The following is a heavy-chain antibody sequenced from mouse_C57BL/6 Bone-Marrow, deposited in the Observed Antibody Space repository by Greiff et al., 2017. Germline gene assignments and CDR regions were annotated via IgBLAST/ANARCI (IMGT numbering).Heavy chain of an antibody. CDR2: IHPNSGST. CDR1: GYTFTSYW. V-gene: IGHV1-64*01. D-gene: IGHD2-2*01. Sequence: QVQLQQPGAELVKPGASVKLSCKASGYTFTSYWMHWVKQRPGQGLEWIGMIHPNSGSTNYNEKFKSKATLTVDKSSSTAYMQLSSLTSEDSAVYYCARKGYDLCAYWGRGTLVTVSA. CDR3: ARKGYDLCAY. J-gene: IGHJ3*01.